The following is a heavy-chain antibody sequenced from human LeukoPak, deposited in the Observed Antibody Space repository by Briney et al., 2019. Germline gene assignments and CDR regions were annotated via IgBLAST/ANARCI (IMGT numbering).Heavy chain of an antibody. CDR1: GFTFSSYN. CDR2: ISSSSSYI. CDR3: ARDLGAA. V-gene: IGHV3-21*01. J-gene: IGHJ5*02. Sequence: GGSLRLSCAASGFTFSSYNMNWVRQAPGKGLEWVSFISSSSSYIYYVESVKGRFTISRDNAKNSLYLQMNSLRAEDTAVYYCARDLGAAWGQGTLVTVPS. D-gene: IGHD1-26*01.